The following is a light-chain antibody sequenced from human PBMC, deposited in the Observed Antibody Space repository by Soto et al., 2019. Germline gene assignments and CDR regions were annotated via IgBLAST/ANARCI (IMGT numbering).Light chain of an antibody. V-gene: IGKV3-15*01. CDR3: QQYNNWPVT. Sequence: EIVMTQSPATLSVSPGERATLSCRASQSVSSNLAWYQQKPGQAPRLLIYDASTRATGIPARFSGSGSGTEFTLTIRSLQSEDFAVYSCQQYNNWPVTFGPATKVDIK. CDR2: DAS. CDR1: QSVSSN. J-gene: IGKJ3*01.